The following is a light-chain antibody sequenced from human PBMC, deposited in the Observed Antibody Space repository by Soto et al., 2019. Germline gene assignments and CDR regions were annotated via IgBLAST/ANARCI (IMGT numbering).Light chain of an antibody. CDR2: GAS. V-gene: IGKV3-15*01. Sequence: EIVMTQSPSTLSVSPGERATLSCRASQGVSSNLAWYQQKPGQAPRLLIYGASARASGIPAMFSGSGTGTEFTLTISSLQSEDFAIYYCQQYNNWPPTWTFGQGTKVEIK. CDR1: QGVSSN. J-gene: IGKJ1*01. CDR3: QQYNNWPPTWT.